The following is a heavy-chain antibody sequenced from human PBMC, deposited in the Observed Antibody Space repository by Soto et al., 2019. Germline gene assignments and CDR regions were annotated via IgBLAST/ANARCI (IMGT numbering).Heavy chain of an antibody. V-gene: IGHV1-18*01. CDR2: ISAYNGNT. J-gene: IGHJ6*02. Sequence: ASVKVSCKASGYTFTSYGISWVRQAPGQGLEWMGWISAYNGNTNYAQKLQGRVTMTTETSTSTAYMELRSLRSDDTAVYYCARASIVATIDNYGMDVWGQGTTVTVSS. CDR1: GYTFTSYG. CDR3: ARASIVATIDNYGMDV. D-gene: IGHD5-12*01.